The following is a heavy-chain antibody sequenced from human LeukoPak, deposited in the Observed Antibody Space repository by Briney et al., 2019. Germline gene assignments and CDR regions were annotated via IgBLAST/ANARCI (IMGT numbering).Heavy chain of an antibody. CDR2: ISGSGGST. CDR3: AKEDIGYCTNGVCYYYYGMDV. J-gene: IGHJ6*02. D-gene: IGHD2-8*01. Sequence: GGSLRLSCAASGFTFSSYAVSWVRQAPGKGLEWVSAISGSGGSTYYADSVKGRFTISRDNSKNTLYLQMNSLRAEDTAVYYCAKEDIGYCTNGVCYYYYGMDVWGQGTTVTVSS. CDR1: GFTFSSYA. V-gene: IGHV3-23*01.